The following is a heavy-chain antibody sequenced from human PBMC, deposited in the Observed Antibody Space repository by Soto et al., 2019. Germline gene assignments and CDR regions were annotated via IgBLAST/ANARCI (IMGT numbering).Heavy chain of an antibody. V-gene: IGHV3-21*06. CDR1: GFTFTRYS. CDR2: ISSTTNYI. Sequence: GGSLRLSCAASGFTFTRYSMNWVRQAPGKGLEWVSSISSTTNYIYYGDSMKGRFTISRDNAKNSLYLEMNSLRAENTAVYYCARESEDLTSNFDYWGQGTLVTVSS. CDR3: ARESEDLTSNFDY. J-gene: IGHJ4*02.